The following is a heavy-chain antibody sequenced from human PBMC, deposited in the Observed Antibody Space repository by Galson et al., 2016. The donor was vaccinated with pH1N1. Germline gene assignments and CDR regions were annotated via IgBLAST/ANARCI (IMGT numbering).Heavy chain of an antibody. D-gene: IGHD3-10*01. V-gene: IGHV4-34*01. CDR2: VNPSGST. Sequence: ETLSLTCTVYGGSFSDYYWSWIRQPPGKGLEWIGEVNPSGSTIYNPSLNSRVIISADTTRNQFSLKLTSVTAADTAVYFCARVDFGGKLGDWGQGTQVTVSS. CDR1: GGSFSDYY. J-gene: IGHJ4*02. CDR3: ARVDFGGKLGD.